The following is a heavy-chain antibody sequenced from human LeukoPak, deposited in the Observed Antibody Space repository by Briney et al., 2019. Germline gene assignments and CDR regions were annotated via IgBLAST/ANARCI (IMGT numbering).Heavy chain of an antibody. J-gene: IGHJ6*02. V-gene: IGHV3-30-3*01. CDR1: GFTFRNYA. CDR2: ISYDGSNK. D-gene: IGHD1-26*01. CDR3: ARELSGSYVYYYGMDV. Sequence: GVSLRLCCAVSGFTFRNYAMHWVRQAPGKGLEWVAVISYDGSNKYYADSVKGRFTISRDNSKNTLYLQMNSLRNEDTAVYSCARELSGSYVYYYGMDVWGQGTTVTVSS.